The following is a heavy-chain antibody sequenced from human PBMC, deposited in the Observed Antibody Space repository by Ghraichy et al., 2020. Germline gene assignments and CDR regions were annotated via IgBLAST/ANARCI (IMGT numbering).Heavy chain of an antibody. CDR1: GYSISSGYY. CDR3: ARFSQLHFFFDY. Sequence: ETLSLTCAVSGYSISSGYYWGWIRQTPGEGLESIGSIYHSGNTYYNPSLKSRVTISLDTSKNQFSLNLSSVTAADTAVYYCARFSQLHFFFDYWGQGALVTVSS. J-gene: IGHJ4*02. V-gene: IGHV4-38-2*01. D-gene: IGHD5-24*01. CDR2: IYHSGNT.